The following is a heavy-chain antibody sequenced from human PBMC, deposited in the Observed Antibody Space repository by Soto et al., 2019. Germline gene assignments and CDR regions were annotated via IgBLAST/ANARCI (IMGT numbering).Heavy chain of an antibody. CDR2: INAGNGNT. CDR3: ARTDFWSGYSSAGWFDP. Sequence: ASVKVSCKASGYTFTSYAMHWVRQAPGQRLEWMGWINAGNGNTKYSQKFQGRVTITRDTSASTAYMELSSLRSEDTAVYYCARTDFWSGYSSAGWFDPWGQGTLVTVSS. J-gene: IGHJ5*02. V-gene: IGHV1-3*01. CDR1: GYTFTSYA. D-gene: IGHD3-3*01.